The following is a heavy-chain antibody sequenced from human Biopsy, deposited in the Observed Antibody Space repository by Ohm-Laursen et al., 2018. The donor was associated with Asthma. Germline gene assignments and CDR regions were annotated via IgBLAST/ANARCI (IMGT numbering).Heavy chain of an antibody. CDR3: ARGDSSNWSHYYFDF. J-gene: IGHJ4*02. CDR1: GFIFDDYI. CDR2: IYSGGTS. Sequence: SLRLSCTASGFIFDDYIIHWVRQAPGKGLEWVSVIYSGGTSHTADSVRGRFTISRDYSKNTLYLQMHSLRAEDTAVYYCARGDSSNWSHYYFDFWGQGTLVTVSS. V-gene: IGHV3-53*01. D-gene: IGHD3-22*01.